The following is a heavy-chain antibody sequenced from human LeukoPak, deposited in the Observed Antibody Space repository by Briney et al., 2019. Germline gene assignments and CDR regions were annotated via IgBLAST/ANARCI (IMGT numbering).Heavy chain of an antibody. D-gene: IGHD2-2*02. CDR3: ARAALLQYCSSTSCYTIFDY. Sequence: PSETLSLTCTVSGGSISSSSYYWGWIRQPPGKGLEWIGSIYYSGSTYYNPSLKSRVTISVDTSKNQFSLKLSSVTAADTAVYYCARAALLQYCSSTSCYTIFDYWGQGTLVIVSS. CDR2: IYYSGST. CDR1: GGSISSSSYY. J-gene: IGHJ4*02. V-gene: IGHV4-39*07.